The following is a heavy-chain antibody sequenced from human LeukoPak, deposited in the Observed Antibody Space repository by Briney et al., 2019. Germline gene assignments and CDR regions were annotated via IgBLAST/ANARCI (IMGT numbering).Heavy chain of an antibody. J-gene: IGHJ4*02. CDR3: ARALSSGSYYRVLGKYYFDY. Sequence: ASVKVSCKASGYTFTSYYMHWVRQAPGQGLEWMGIINPSGGSTSYAQKFQGRVTMTRDMSTSTVYMELSSLRSEDTAVYYCARALSSGSYYRVLGKYYFDYWGQGTLVTVSS. CDR1: GYTFTSYY. D-gene: IGHD1-26*01. CDR2: INPSGGST. V-gene: IGHV1-46*01.